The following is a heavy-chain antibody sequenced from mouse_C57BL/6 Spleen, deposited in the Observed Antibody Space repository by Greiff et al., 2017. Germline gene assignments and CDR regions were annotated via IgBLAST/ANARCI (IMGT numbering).Heavy chain of an antibody. CDR3: ARGEYRVYGNYVVNY. CDR2: ISSGSSTI. Sequence: EVHLVESGGGLVKPGGSLKLSCAASGFTFSDYGMHWVRQAPEKGLEWVAYISSGSSTISYADTVKGRFTISRDNSKHTLVLQMTSLRSEDTAMYYFARGEYRVYGNYVVNYWGQGTTLTVSS. J-gene: IGHJ2*01. D-gene: IGHD2-10*02. CDR1: GFTFSDYG. V-gene: IGHV5-17*01.